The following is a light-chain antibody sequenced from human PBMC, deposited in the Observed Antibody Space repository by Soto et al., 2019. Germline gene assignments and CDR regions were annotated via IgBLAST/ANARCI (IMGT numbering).Light chain of an antibody. CDR1: SIDVGGYHY. Sequence: QSVLTQPPSASGSPGQSVTISCTGTSIDVGGYHYVSWYQQHPGKAPKLMIYEVSKRPSGVPDRFSGSKSGNTASLTVSGLQAEDEADYYCSSYAGSYYVFGTGTKVTVL. J-gene: IGLJ1*01. V-gene: IGLV2-8*01. CDR2: EVS. CDR3: SSYAGSYYV.